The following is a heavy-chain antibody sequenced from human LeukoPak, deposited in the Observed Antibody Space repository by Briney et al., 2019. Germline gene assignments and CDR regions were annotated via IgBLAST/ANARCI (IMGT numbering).Heavy chain of an antibody. CDR3: ARDKYYDSSGYSPFDY. CDR2: ISYDGSNK. CDR1: GFTFSSYA. J-gene: IGHJ4*02. D-gene: IGHD3-22*01. Sequence: PGGSLRLSCAASGFTFSSYAMHWVRQAPGKGLEWVAVISYDGSNKYYADSVKGRFTISRDNSKNTLYLQMNSLRAEDTAVYYCARDKYYDSSGYSPFDYWGQGTLVTVSS. V-gene: IGHV3-30-3*01.